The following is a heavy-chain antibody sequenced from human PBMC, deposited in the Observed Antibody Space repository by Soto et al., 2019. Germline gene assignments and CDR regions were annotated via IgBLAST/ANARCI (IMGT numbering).Heavy chain of an antibody. J-gene: IGHJ4*02. V-gene: IGHV1-18*04. CDR1: GERFTTYG. CDR3: ARWAGQVRDYGGPFDY. CDR2: ISTYNTNT. Sequence: KVSCKASGERFTTYGISWVRQAPGQGLEWMGWISTYNTNTNYAPKFQGRLLLTTDTSTTTAHMELRSLRPDDTAVYYCARWAGQVRDYGGPFDYWGQGTLVTVSS. D-gene: IGHD4-17*01.